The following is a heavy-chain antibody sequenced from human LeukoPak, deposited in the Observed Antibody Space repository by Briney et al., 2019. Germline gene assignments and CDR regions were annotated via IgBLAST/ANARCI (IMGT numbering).Heavy chain of an antibody. Sequence: SETLSLTCTVSGGSISSYYWSWVRQPAGKGLEWIGRIYASGNTNYNPSLKGRVTMTVDTSKNQFSLKLSSVTAADTAVYYCARHGPDYDFWSGYYFDYWGQGTLVTVSS. D-gene: IGHD3-3*01. CDR1: GGSISSYY. V-gene: IGHV4-4*07. J-gene: IGHJ4*02. CDR2: IYASGNT. CDR3: ARHGPDYDFWSGYYFDY.